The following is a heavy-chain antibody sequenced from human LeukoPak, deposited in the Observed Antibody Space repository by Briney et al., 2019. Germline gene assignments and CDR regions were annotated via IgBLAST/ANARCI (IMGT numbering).Heavy chain of an antibody. Sequence: ASVKVPCKASGYTFTGYYMHWVRQAPGQGLEWMGWINPNSGGTNYAQKFQGRVTMTRDTSISTAYMELSRLRSDDTAVYYCARDEGIVGATTPFDYWGQGTLVTVSS. CDR3: ARDEGIVGATTPFDY. D-gene: IGHD1-26*01. CDR1: GYTFTGYY. CDR2: INPNSGGT. V-gene: IGHV1-2*02. J-gene: IGHJ4*02.